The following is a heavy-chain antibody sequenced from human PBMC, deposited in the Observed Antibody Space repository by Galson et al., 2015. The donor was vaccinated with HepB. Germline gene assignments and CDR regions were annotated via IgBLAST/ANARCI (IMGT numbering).Heavy chain of an antibody. J-gene: IGHJ4*02. V-gene: IGHV3-48*02. Sequence: SLRLSCAASGFTFSSYSMNWVRQAPGKGLEWVSYISSSSSTIYYADSVKGRFTISRDNAKNSLYLQMNSLRDEDTAVYYCAREALGAAAPWYYFDYWGQGTLVTVSS. CDR1: GFTFSSYS. D-gene: IGHD6-13*01. CDR3: AREALGAAAPWYYFDY. CDR2: ISSSSSTI.